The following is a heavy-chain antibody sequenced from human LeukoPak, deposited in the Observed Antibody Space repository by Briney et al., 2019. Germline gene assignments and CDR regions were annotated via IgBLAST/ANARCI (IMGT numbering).Heavy chain of an antibody. J-gene: IGHJ4*02. CDR3: ARDLVGGNSGGY. Sequence: PSETLSLTCTVSGGSISSYYWSWIRQPPGKGLEWIGYIYYSGSTNYNPSLKSRVTISVDTSKNQFSLKLSSVTAADTAVYYCARDLVGGNSGGYWGQGTLVTVSS. CDR2: IYYSGST. V-gene: IGHV4-59*01. D-gene: IGHD4-23*01. CDR1: GGSISSYY.